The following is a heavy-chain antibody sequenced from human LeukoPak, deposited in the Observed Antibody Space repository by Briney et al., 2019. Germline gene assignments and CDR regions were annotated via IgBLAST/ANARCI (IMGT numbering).Heavy chain of an antibody. CDR3: ARWFYSRGTCYYLDF. V-gene: IGHV4-59*01. Sequence: SETLSLTCAVSGGSISGYYWSWIRQSPGRGLEYIGHIYYNGRTDYNPSLKSRVTISVDTSRNQFSLNLNSVTAADTAMYFCARWFYSRGTCYYLDFWGLGTLVTVSS. CDR1: GGSISGYY. J-gene: IGHJ4*02. CDR2: IYYNGRT. D-gene: IGHD2-21*02.